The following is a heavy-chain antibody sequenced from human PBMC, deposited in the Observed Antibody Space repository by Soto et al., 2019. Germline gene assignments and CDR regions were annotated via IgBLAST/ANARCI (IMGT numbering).Heavy chain of an antibody. D-gene: IGHD6-13*01. J-gene: IGHJ5*02. CDR1: GFTFSSYS. CDR2: ISSSSSTI. Sequence: GGSLRLSCAASGFTFSSYSMNWVRQAPGKGLEWVSYISSSSSTIYYADSVKGRFTISRDNAKNSLYLQMNSLRAEDTAVYYCARLLAGAAAASYNWFDPWGQGTLVTVSS. V-gene: IGHV3-48*01. CDR3: ARLLAGAAAASYNWFDP.